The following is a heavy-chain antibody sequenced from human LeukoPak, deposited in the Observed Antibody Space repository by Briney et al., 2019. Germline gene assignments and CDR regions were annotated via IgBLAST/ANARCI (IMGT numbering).Heavy chain of an antibody. D-gene: IGHD1-14*01. Sequence: GGSLRLSCAASGFTFSSYAMSWVRQAPGKGLEWVSAISGSGGSTYYADSVKGRFTISRDNSKTTLYLQMNSLRVDDTAVYYCAKYRTTSAPPRNFDCWGQGNLVTVSS. J-gene: IGHJ4*02. CDR3: AKYRTTSAPPRNFDC. V-gene: IGHV3-23*01. CDR1: GFTFSSYA. CDR2: ISGSGGST.